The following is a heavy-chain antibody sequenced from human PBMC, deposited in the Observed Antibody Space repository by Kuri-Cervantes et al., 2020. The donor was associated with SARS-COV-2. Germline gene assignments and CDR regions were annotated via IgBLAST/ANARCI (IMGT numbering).Heavy chain of an antibody. CDR1: GFTFSSYE. J-gene: IGHJ3*02. Sequence: GGSLRLSCAASGFTFSSYEMNWVRQAPGKGLEWVSYISSSGSTIYYADSLKGRFTISRDNAKNSLYLQMNSLRAEDTAVYYCARADLSDFAFDIWGQGTMVTVSS. CDR2: ISSSGSTI. CDR3: ARADLSDFAFDI. D-gene: IGHD2-21*01. V-gene: IGHV3-48*03.